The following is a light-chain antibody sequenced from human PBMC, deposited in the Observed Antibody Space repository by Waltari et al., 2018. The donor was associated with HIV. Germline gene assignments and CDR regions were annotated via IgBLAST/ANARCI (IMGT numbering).Light chain of an antibody. V-gene: IGKV1-12*01. CDR3: QQTSSFPLT. Sequence: DIQMSQTPRSISASVGDRVTMTCRASEGIGNWLGWYQQKSGKAPKLLILGASTLQSGVPSRFNGTGSGTTFSLTITVLHPEDFATYFCQQTSSFPLTFGPGTTLDI. CDR2: GAS. CDR1: EGIGNW. J-gene: IGKJ2*01.